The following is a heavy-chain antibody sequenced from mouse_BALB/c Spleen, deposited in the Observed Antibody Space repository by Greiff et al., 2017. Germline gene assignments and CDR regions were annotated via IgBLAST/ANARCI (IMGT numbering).Heavy chain of an antibody. V-gene: IGHV1-14*01. CDR3: ARGKTLYAMDY. CDR2: INPYNDGT. Sequence: VQLQQSGPELVKPGASVKMSCKASGYTFTSYVMHWVKQKPGQGLEWIGYINPYNDGTKYNEKFKGKATLTSDKSSSTAYMELSSLTSEDSAVYYCARGKTLYAMDYWGQGTSVTVSS. J-gene: IGHJ4*01. CDR1: GYTFTSYV.